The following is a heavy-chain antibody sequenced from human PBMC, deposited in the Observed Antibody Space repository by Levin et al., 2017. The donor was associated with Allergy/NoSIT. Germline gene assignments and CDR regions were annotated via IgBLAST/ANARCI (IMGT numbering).Heavy chain of an antibody. CDR3: ARVAGYSYGYYFDY. J-gene: IGHJ4*02. D-gene: IGHD5-18*01. Sequence: SETLSLTCAVSGGSISSGGYSWSWIRQPPGKGLEWIGNIYLSGSTNDNPSLKSRVTMSVDRSKNQFSLKLSYVTAADTAVYYCARVAGYSYGYYFDYWGPGSLGTVSS. CDR1: GGSISSGGYS. V-gene: IGHV4-30-2*01. CDR2: IYLSGST.